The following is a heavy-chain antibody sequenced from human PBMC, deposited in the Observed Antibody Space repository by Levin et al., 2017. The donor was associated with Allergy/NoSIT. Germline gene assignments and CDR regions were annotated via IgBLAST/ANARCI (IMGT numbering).Heavy chain of an antibody. V-gene: IGHV1-18*01. CDR3: ARDERNYCSGDSCIGWFDP. Sequence: GESLKISCKAYGYTFTTYGISWVRQAPGQGLEWMGWINAYNGNTNCAQKFQGRVTMTSDTSTSTAYMELRSLRSDDTAMYYCARDERNYCSGDSCIGWFDPWGQGTLVTVSS. J-gene: IGHJ5*02. CDR1: GYTFTTYG. CDR2: INAYNGNT. D-gene: IGHD2-15*01.